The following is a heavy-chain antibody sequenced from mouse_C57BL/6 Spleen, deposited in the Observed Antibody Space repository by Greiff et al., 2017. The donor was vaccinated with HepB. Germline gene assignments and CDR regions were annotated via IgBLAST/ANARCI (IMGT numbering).Heavy chain of an antibody. J-gene: IGHJ2*01. D-gene: IGHD1-1*01. CDR3: ASNYGSSYPYYFDY. CDR1: GFTFSSYA. Sequence: EVKVEESGGGLVKPGGSLKLSCAASGFTFSSYAMSWVRQTPEKRLEWVATISDGGSYTYYPDNVKGRFTISRDNAKNNLYLQMSHLKSEDTAMYYCASNYGSSYPYYFDYWGQGTTLTVSS. V-gene: IGHV5-4*03. CDR2: ISDGGSYT.